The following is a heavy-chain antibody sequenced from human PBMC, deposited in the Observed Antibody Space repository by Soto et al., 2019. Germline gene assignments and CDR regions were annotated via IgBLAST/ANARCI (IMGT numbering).Heavy chain of an antibody. V-gene: IGHV3-64*01. CDR2: ISSNGGST. J-gene: IGHJ6*02. CDR1: GFTFSSYA. Sequence: GGSLRLSCAASGFTFSSYAMHWVRQAPGKGLEYVSAISSNGGSTYYANSVKGRFTISRDNSKNTLYLQMGSLRAEDMAVYYCATGYCSSTSCPSYYYYYGMDVWGQGTTVTVSS. D-gene: IGHD2-2*01. CDR3: ATGYCSSTSCPSYYYYYGMDV.